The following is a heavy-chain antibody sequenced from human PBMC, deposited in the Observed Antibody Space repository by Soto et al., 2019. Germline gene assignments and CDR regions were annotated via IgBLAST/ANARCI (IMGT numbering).Heavy chain of an antibody. J-gene: IGHJ6*02. V-gene: IGHV4-59*01. CDR1: GGSISSYY. CDR2: IYYSGST. D-gene: IGHD1-26*01. Sequence: SETLSLTCTVSGGSISSYYWSWIRQPPGKGLEWIGYIYYSGSTNYNPSLKSRVTISVDTSKNQFSLKLSSVTAADTAVYYCASFRVGHYYYGMDVWGQGTTVTVSS. CDR3: ASFRVGHYYYGMDV.